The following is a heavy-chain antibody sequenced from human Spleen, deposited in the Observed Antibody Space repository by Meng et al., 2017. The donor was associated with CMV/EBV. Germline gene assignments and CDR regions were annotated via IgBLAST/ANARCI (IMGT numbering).Heavy chain of an antibody. CDR2: INHSGST. D-gene: IGHD1-7*01. V-gene: IGHV4-34*01. CDR1: GGSLSGYY. CDR3: ARGHRGRTT. Sequence: TLSLAWGVYGGSLSGYYWSWIRQPPGKGLEWIGEINHSGSTNYTPSLKSRVTILVDTSKNQFSLKLKSVTAADTAVYFCARGHRGRTTWGRGTLVTVSS. J-gene: IGHJ5*02.